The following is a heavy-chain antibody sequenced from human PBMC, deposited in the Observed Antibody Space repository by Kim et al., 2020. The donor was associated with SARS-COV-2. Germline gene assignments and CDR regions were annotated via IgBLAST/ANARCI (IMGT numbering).Heavy chain of an antibody. D-gene: IGHD5-18*01. CDR3: ASLCVWDTAMVGVDV. J-gene: IGHJ6*02. CDR1: GFTFSSYS. Sequence: GGSLRLSCAASGFTFSSYSMNWVRQAPGKGLEWVSYISSSSSYIYYADSVKGRFTISRDNAKNSLYLQMNSLRAEDTAVYYCASLCVWDTAMVGVDVWGQDTTVTVSS. V-gene: IGHV3-21*01. CDR2: ISSSSSYI.